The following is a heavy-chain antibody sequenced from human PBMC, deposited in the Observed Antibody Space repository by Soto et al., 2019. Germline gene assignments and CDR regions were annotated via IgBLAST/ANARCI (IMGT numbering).Heavy chain of an antibody. CDR3: ARGHIVVVPAAIDWFDP. Sequence: SETLSLTCTVSGGSVSSGSYYWSWIRQPPGKGLEWIGYIYYSGSTNYNPSLKSRVTISVDTSKNQFSLKLSSVTAADTAVYYCARGHIVVVPAAIDWFDPWGQGTLVTVSS. CDR2: IYYSGST. CDR1: GGSVSSGSYY. V-gene: IGHV4-61*01. J-gene: IGHJ5*02. D-gene: IGHD2-2*01.